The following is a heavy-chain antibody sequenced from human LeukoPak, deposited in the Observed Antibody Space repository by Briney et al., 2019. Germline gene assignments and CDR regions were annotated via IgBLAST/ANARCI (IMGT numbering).Heavy chain of an antibody. J-gene: IGHJ4*02. V-gene: IGHV4-59*01. D-gene: IGHD2-2*01. CDR2: IYYSGTT. Sequence: TSETLSLTCTVSGGSISSYYWSWIRQPPGKGLEWIGYIYYSGTTNYNPSLESRVTISVDTSKNQFSLKLSSVTAADTAVYYCAGGETLVVWGQGTLVTVSS. CDR1: GGSISSYY. CDR3: AGGETLVV.